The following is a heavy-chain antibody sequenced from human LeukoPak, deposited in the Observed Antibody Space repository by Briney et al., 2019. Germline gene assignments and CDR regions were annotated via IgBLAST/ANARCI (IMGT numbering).Heavy chain of an antibody. CDR2: ISAYNGNT. CDR1: GYTFTSYG. Sequence: ASVKVSCKASGYTFTSYGISWVRQAPGQGLEWMGWISAYNGNTNYAQKLQGRVTMTTDTSTSTAYMELRSLRSDDTAVYYCARDATILGVVIILFDYWGQGTLVTVSS. CDR3: ARDATILGVVIILFDY. J-gene: IGHJ4*02. V-gene: IGHV1-18*01. D-gene: IGHD3-3*01.